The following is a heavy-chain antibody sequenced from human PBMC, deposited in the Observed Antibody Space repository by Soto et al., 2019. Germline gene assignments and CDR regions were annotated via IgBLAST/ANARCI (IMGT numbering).Heavy chain of an antibody. D-gene: IGHD6-6*01. CDR3: ARQTQGRGSSYTGMDV. CDR2: IYYSGST. V-gene: IGHV4-31*03. CDR1: GGSISSGGYY. J-gene: IGHJ6*02. Sequence: PSETLSLTCTVSGGSISSGGYYWSWIRQHPGKGLEWIGYIYYSGSTYYNPSLKSRVTISVDTSKNQFSLKLSSVTAADTAVYYCARQTQGRGSSYTGMDVWGQGTKVTVSS.